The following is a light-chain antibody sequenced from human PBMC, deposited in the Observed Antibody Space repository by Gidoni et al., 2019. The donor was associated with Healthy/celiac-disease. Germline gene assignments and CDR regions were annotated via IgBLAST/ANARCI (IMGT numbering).Light chain of an antibody. J-gene: IGKJ5*01. Sequence: GDRVTITCRASQSISSYLNWYQQKPGKAPKLLIYAASSLQSGVPSRFSGSGSGTDFTLTISSLQPEDFATYYCQQSYSTPSITFGQXTRLEIK. V-gene: IGKV1-39*01. CDR3: QQSYSTPSIT. CDR2: AAS. CDR1: QSISSY.